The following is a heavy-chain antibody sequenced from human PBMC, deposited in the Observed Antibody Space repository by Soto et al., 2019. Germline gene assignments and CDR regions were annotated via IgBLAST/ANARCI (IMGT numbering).Heavy chain of an antibody. CDR1: GFTFSTYG. CDR3: AKEMDSSTWESRDDYYDMDV. V-gene: IGHV3-30*18. CDR2: TSYDGGNK. Sequence: GGSLRLSCTASGFTFSTYGMHWVRQAPGKGLEWVAVTSYDGGNKDYADSVKGRFTISRDNSKNTLYLQMNSLRAEDTAVYYCAKEMDSSTWESRDDYYDMDVWGKGTTVTVSS. D-gene: IGHD6-13*01. J-gene: IGHJ6*03.